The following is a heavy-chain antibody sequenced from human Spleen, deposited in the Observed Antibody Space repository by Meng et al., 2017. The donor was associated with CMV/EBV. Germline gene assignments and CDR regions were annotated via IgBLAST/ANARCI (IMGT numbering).Heavy chain of an antibody. D-gene: IGHD6-6*01. J-gene: IGHJ5*02. CDR2: LIHNGDIE. CDR1: GNSRSDC. Sequence: GNSRSDCSSWVGQDPDQELEWRRGLIHNGDIENYEKKFQGRETITADKTSSTAYMELSSMRNEDKAVYYCARLGSIAATATERFDPWGQGTLVTVSS. V-gene: IGHV1-69*10. CDR3: ARLGSIAATATERFDP.